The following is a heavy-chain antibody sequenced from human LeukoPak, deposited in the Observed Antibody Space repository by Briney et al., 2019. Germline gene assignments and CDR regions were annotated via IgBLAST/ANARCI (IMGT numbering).Heavy chain of an antibody. Sequence: GGSLRLSCAASGFTFSSYWMSWVRQAPGKGLEWVSSISSSSSYIYYADSVKGRFTISRDNAKNSLYLQMNSLRAEDTAVYYCARGRDGHYDYWGQGTLVTVSS. J-gene: IGHJ4*02. CDR1: GFTFSSYW. D-gene: IGHD5-24*01. V-gene: IGHV3-21*01. CDR2: ISSSSSYI. CDR3: ARGRDGHYDY.